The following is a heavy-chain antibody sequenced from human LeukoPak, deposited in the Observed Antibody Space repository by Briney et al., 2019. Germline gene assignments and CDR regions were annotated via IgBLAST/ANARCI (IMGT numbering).Heavy chain of an antibody. Sequence: GGSLRLSCAASGFAFSTSWMHWVRQTPGKGLVWVSRMNSDGSTINYADSVKGRFTISRDNARNTLYLQINSLRAEDTAVYYCATAGYYRFDSWGQGTLVTTSS. J-gene: IGHJ4*02. D-gene: IGHD2/OR15-2a*01. CDR2: MNSDGSTI. CDR1: GFAFSTSW. CDR3: ATAGYYRFDS. V-gene: IGHV3-74*01.